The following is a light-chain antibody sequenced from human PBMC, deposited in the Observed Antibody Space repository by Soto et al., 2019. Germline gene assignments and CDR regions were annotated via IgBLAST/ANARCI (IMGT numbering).Light chain of an antibody. Sequence: DIVMTQSPDSLAVSLGERATINCKSSQTVLYSSNNKNYLAWYQQKPGQPPKLLIYWASTRESGVPDRFSGSGSGTDFTLTISSLQAEDVAVYYCQQYYGTPPFTFGGGTKVEIK. V-gene: IGKV4-1*01. J-gene: IGKJ4*01. CDR2: WAS. CDR3: QQYYGTPPFT. CDR1: QTVLYSSNNKNY.